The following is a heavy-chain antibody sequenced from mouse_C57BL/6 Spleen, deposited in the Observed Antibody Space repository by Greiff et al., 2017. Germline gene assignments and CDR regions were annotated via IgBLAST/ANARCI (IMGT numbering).Heavy chain of an antibody. CDR3: ARYYGSRGYFDV. CDR1: GYTFTDYN. Sequence: EVQLQQSGPELVKPGASVKMSCKASGYTFTDYNMHWVKQSHGKSLEWIGYINPNNGGTSYNQKFKGKATLTVNKSSSTAYMELRSLTSEDSAVYYCARYYGSRGYFDVWGTGTTVTVSS. V-gene: IGHV1-22*01. CDR2: INPNNGGT. D-gene: IGHD1-1*01. J-gene: IGHJ1*03.